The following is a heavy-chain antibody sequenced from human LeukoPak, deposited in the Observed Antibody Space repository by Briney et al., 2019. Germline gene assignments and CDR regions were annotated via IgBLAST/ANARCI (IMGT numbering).Heavy chain of an antibody. V-gene: IGHV3-48*01. CDR2: ISSSSSTI. D-gene: IGHD2/OR15-2a*01. J-gene: IGHJ3*02. CDR1: GFTFSSYS. Sequence: GGSLRLSCAASGFTFSSYSMNWVRQAPGKGLEWVSYISSSSSTIYYADSVKGRFTISRDNAKNPLYLQMNSLRAEDTAVYYCARDDSTTTGAFDIWGQGTMVTVSS. CDR3: ARDDSTTTGAFDI.